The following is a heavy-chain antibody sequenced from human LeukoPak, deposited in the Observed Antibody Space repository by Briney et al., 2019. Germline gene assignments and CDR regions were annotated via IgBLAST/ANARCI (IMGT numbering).Heavy chain of an antibody. Sequence: SETLSLTCTVSGGSISSYYWSWIRQPPGKGLEWIAYIYYSGSTNYNPSLKSRVTISVDTPKNQFSLKLSSVTAADTAVYYCARGLRAFDIWGQGTMVTVSS. D-gene: IGHD3-10*01. V-gene: IGHV4-59*12. CDR1: GGSISSYY. CDR2: IYYSGST. CDR3: ARGLRAFDI. J-gene: IGHJ3*02.